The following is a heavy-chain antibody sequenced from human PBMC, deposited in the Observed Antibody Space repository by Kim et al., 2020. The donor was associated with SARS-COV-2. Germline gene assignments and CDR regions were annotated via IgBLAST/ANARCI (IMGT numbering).Heavy chain of an antibody. J-gene: IGHJ6*02. CDR1: GFTFSSYE. D-gene: IGHD5-18*01. CDR3: ARTDTAMVYYYYGMDV. Sequence: GGSLRLSCAASGFTFSSYEMNWVRQAPGKGLEWVSYISSSGSTIYYADSVKGRFTISRDNAKNSLYLQMNSLRAEDTAVYYCARTDTAMVYYYYGMDVWGQGTTVTVSS. V-gene: IGHV3-48*03. CDR2: ISSSGSTI.